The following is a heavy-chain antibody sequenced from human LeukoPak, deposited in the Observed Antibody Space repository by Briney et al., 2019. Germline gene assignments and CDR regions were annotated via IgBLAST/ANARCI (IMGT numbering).Heavy chain of an antibody. CDR2: IYYSGST. J-gene: IGHJ4*02. CDR3: ARHAGGIAAAGTRPFDY. D-gene: IGHD6-13*01. Sequence: PSETLSLTCTVSGASFSSSTYYWGWIRQPPGKGLEWIGSIYYSGSTYYNPSLKSRVTMSVDTSKNQFSLKLSSVSAADTAVYYCARHAGGIAAAGTRPFDYWGQGTLVTVSS. CDR1: GASFSSSTYY. V-gene: IGHV4-39*01.